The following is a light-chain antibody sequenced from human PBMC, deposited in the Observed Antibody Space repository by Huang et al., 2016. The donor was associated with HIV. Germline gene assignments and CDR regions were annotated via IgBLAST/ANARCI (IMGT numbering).Light chain of an antibody. V-gene: IGKV3-15*01. Sequence: EIVMTQSPATLSVSPGERSTLSCRASQRVSSNLAWYQQKPGQAPRLLIYGASTRATGIPAGFSGSGSGTEFTLTISSLQSEDFAVYYCQQYNNWPRTFGQGTKVEIK. CDR2: GAS. CDR3: QQYNNWPRT. CDR1: QRVSSN. J-gene: IGKJ1*01.